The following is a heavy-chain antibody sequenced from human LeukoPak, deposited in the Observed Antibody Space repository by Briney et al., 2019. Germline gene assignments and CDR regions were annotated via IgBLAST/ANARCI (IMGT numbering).Heavy chain of an antibody. CDR3: ARFPARYYYYGMDV. CDR2: INHSGST. J-gene: IGHJ6*02. V-gene: IGHV4-34*01. CDR1: GGSFSGYY. Sequence: PSETLSLTCAVYGGSFSGYYWSWIRQPPGKGLEWIGEINHSGSTNYNPSLKSRVTISVDTSKNQFSLKLSSVTAADTAVYYCARFPARYYYYGMDVWGQGTLVTVSS.